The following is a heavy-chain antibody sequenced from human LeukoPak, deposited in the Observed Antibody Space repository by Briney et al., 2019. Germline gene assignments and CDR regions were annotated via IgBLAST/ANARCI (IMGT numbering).Heavy chain of an antibody. Sequence: GGSLRLSCAASGFTFRSYWMNWGRQAPGKGLEWVANINDDGSEKYYADSVKGRFTISRDNAKNSLYLQMNSLRAEDTAIYYCGRAYDVDFWGQGTLVTVSS. CDR1: GFTFRSYW. J-gene: IGHJ4*02. D-gene: IGHD3-22*01. CDR3: GRAYDVDF. CDR2: INDDGSEK. V-gene: IGHV3-7*05.